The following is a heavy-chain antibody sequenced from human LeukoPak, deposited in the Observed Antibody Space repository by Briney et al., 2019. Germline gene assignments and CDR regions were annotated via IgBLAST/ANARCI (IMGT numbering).Heavy chain of an antibody. Sequence: SETLSLTCAVYGGSFSGYYWSWLRQPPGEGLEWIGEINHSGSNNYNPSLKSRVTISVDTSKNQFSLKLSSVTAADTAVYYCARYSSSWYFDYWGQGTLVTVSS. CDR1: GGSFSGYY. J-gene: IGHJ4*02. CDR3: ARYSSSWYFDY. V-gene: IGHV4-34*01. CDR2: INHSGSN. D-gene: IGHD6-13*01.